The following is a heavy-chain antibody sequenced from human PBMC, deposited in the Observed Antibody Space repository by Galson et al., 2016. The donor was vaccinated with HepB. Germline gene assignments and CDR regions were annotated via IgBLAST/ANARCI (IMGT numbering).Heavy chain of an antibody. D-gene: IGHD6-19*01. V-gene: IGHV1-18*01. CDR1: GYTFPNYG. CDR2: ISAYHGNT. CDR3: SRWLGGTILDY. J-gene: IGHJ4*02. Sequence: SVKVSCKASGYTFPNYGITWVRQAPGQGLEWMGWISAYHGNTNYAQKLQGRVTVTTDTSTSTAYMELRSLRPDDTAMYYCSRWLGGTILDYWGQGTLVTVSP.